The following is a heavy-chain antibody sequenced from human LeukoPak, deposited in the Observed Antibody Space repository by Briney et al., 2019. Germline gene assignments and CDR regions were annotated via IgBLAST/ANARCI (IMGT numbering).Heavy chain of an antibody. Sequence: PSETLSLTCTVSGGSISSGGYYWGWIRQPPGKGLEWIGYIHYSGSTHYNPSLKSRATISVDPSRSQFSLKLNSVTAADTALYYCARDRDNSGYYFDYWGQGILVTVSS. CDR2: IHYSGST. V-gene: IGHV4-61*08. J-gene: IGHJ4*02. CDR1: GGSISSGGYY. D-gene: IGHD3-22*01. CDR3: ARDRDNSGYYFDY.